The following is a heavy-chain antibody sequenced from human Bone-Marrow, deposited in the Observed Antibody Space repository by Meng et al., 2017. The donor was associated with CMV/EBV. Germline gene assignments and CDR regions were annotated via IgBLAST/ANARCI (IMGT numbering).Heavy chain of an antibody. Sequence: GGSLRLSCAASGFTFSSYAMSWVRQAPGKGLEWVSAISGSGGSTYYADSVKGRFTISRDNSKNTLYLQMNSLRAEDTAVYYCAKEARYSSSWYGALYDQWGQGTLVTVSS. J-gene: IGHJ4*02. CDR3: AKEARYSSSWYGALYDQ. CDR1: GFTFSSYA. CDR2: ISGSGGST. D-gene: IGHD6-13*01. V-gene: IGHV3-23*01.